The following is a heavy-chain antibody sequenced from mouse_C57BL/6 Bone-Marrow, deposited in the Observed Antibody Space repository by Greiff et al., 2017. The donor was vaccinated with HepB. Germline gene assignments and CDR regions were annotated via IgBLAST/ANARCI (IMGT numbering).Heavy chain of an antibody. J-gene: IGHJ3*01. V-gene: IGHV2-6*01. D-gene: IGHD2-1*01. CDR2: IWGVGST. CDR3: ASIYYGFAY. CDR1: GFSLTSYG. Sequence: VKLVESGPGLVAPSQSLSITCTVSGFSLTSYGVDWVRQSPGKGLEWLGVIWGVGSTNYNSALKSRLSISKENSKSQVFLKMNSLQTDDTAMYYCASIYYGFAYWGQGTLVTVSA.